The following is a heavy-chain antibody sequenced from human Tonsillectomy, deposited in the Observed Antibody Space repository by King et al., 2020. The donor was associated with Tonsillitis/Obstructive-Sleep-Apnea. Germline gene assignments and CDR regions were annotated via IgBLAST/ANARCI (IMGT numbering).Heavy chain of an antibody. CDR3: ARPPGGFWSGYSRAPLGY. V-gene: IGHV1-46*01. CDR1: GYTFTSDY. J-gene: IGHJ4*02. CDR2: INPSGGST. D-gene: IGHD3-3*01. Sequence: VQLVQSGAEVKKPGASVKISCKASGYTFTSDYIHWVRQAPGQGLEWMGIINPSGGSTSYANKFQGRVTMTRETSTSTVYMELGSLRSEDTAVYYCARPPGGFWSGYSRAPLGYWGQGTLVTVSS.